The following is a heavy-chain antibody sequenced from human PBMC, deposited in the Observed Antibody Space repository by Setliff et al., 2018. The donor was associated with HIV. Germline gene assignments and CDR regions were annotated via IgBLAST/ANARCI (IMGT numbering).Heavy chain of an antibody. CDR3: ARTTVITGFDY. V-gene: IGHV2-70*17. D-gene: IGHD4-17*01. CDR2: IDWDDDK. Sequence: SGPTLVNPTETLTLTCTFSGTSLISNGVFVSWIRQPPGKALEWLARIDWDDDKIYNTSLKTRLTISKDTSVNQVVLRMTNMDPVDTATYFCARTTVITGFDYWGQGTLVTVSS. J-gene: IGHJ4*02. CDR1: GTSLISNGVF.